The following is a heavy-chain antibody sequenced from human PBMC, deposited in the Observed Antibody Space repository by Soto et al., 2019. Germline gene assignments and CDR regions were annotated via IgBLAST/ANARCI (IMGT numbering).Heavy chain of an antibody. Sequence: QITLKESGPTLVKPTQTLTLTCTFSAFSLSTGGVGVGWIRQPPGKALEWLAVIYWDDDKRYSPSLRSRLTSTKDTSKKQEVLTMTNMDPADTATYYCIQSRCGGDCLQSYASYYYYGMDVWGQGTTVTVSS. V-gene: IGHV2-5*02. CDR1: AFSLSTGGVG. CDR2: IYWDDDK. D-gene: IGHD2-21*02. J-gene: IGHJ6*02. CDR3: IQSRCGGDCLQSYASYYYYGMDV.